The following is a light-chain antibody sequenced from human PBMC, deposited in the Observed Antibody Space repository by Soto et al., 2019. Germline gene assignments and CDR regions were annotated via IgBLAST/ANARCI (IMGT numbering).Light chain of an antibody. J-gene: IGKJ4*01. CDR2: WAS. CDR3: QQYYSTPLT. Sequence: DIVMTQSPDSLAVSLGERATINCKSSQSVLYSSNNKNYLAWYQQKPGQPPMLLIYWASTRESGVPDRFSGIGSVTDFTLTISSLQAEDAAVYYCQQYYSTPLTFGGGTKVESK. V-gene: IGKV4-1*01. CDR1: QSVLYSSNNKNY.